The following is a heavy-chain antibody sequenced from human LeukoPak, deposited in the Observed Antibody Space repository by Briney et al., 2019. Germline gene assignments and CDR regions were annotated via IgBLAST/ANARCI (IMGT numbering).Heavy chain of an antibody. CDR3: ARSIAAAGSLPN. J-gene: IGHJ4*02. CDR2: INPSGGST. Sequence: GSVKVSCKASGYTFTSDYMHWVGQAPGQGGEGMGIINPSGGSTKYAQKFQGRVTMTRDTSTSTVYMELSSLRSEDTAVYYCARSIAAAGSLPNWGQGTLVTVSS. D-gene: IGHD6-13*01. CDR1: GYTFTSDY. V-gene: IGHV1-46*01.